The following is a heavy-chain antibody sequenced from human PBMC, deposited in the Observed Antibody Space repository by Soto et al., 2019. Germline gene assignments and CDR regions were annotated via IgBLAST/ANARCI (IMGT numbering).Heavy chain of an antibody. CDR3: WRHDKTALPPLDS. V-gene: IGHV1-69*17. D-gene: IGHD1-1*01. Sequence: QVHLVQSGAEVKSPGSAVKVSCKVSGAGDTFSNYGLNWMRQAPGQGLEWMGGTIPAFGIANYAQKFQGRVTITANTSTTTAYMELSSLRSDDTAVYYCWRHDKTALPPLDSWGQGTLVSVSS. CDR2: TIPAFGIA. J-gene: IGHJ4*02. CDR1: GAGDTFSNYG.